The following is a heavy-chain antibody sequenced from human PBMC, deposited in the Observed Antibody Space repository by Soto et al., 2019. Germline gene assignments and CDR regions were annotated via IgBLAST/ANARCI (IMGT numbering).Heavy chain of an antibody. V-gene: IGHV1-46*01. CDR2: INPSGGST. D-gene: IGHD5-12*01. CDR3: ARERWITTMAVVTNGDALDN. CDR1: GYSFTNYY. Sequence: QVQLVQSGAEVRRPGASVKVACKASGYSFTNYYIHWVRQAPRQGLEWMGIINPSGGSTSYAQKVQGRITMTRDTPTSTVFMELTNLRSEDTALYYCARERWITTMAVVTNGDALDNWGQGTMVSVSS. J-gene: IGHJ3*02.